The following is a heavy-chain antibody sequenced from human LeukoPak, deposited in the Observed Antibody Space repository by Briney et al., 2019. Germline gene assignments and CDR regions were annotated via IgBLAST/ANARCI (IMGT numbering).Heavy chain of an antibody. CDR2: IYPGDSDT. CDR3: ARTPLKWDPRLDAFDI. Sequence: GESLQISCKGSGYSFTSYWIGWVRQMPGKGLEWMGIIYPGDSDTRYSPSFQGQVTISADKSISTAYLQWSSLKASDTAMYYCARTPLKWDPRLDAFDIWGQGTMVTVSS. D-gene: IGHD1-26*01. CDR1: GYSFTSYW. J-gene: IGHJ3*02. V-gene: IGHV5-51*01.